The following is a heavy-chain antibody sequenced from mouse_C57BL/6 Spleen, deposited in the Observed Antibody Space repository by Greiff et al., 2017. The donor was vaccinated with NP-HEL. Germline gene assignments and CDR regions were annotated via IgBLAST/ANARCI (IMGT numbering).Heavy chain of an antibody. CDR3: TRHGSSYRGYFDV. CDR1: GYTFTDYE. V-gene: IGHV1-15*01. Sequence: VQRVESGAELVRPGASVTLSCKASGYTFTDYEMHWVKQTPVHGLEWIGAIDPETGGTAYNQKFKGKAILTADKSSSTAYMELRSLTSEDSAVYYCTRHGSSYRGYFDVWGTGTTVTVSS. J-gene: IGHJ1*03. D-gene: IGHD1-1*01. CDR2: IDPETGGT.